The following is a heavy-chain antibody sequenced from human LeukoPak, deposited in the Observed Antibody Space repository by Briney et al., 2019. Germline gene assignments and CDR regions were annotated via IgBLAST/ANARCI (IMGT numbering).Heavy chain of an antibody. CDR2: ISSSGSTT. D-gene: IGHD1-26*01. J-gene: IGHJ4*02. V-gene: IGHV3-11*01. Sequence: GGSLRLSCAASGFTFSDYYMSWIRQAPGKGLEWVSYISSSGSTTHYADSVKGRFTISRDNAKNSLFLQMNSLRVEDTAVYYCAGGGRGYSGSYFSTYWGQGTLVTVSS. CDR3: AGGGRGYSGSYFSTY. CDR1: GFTFSDYY.